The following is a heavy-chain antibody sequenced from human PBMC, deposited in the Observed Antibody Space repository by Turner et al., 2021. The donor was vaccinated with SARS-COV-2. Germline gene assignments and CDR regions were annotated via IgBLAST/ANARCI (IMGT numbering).Heavy chain of an antibody. CDR1: GGSISSSSYY. CDR3: ARHWEVAAAAYLARFDP. J-gene: IGHJ5*02. V-gene: IGHV4-39*01. Sequence: QLQLQESGPGLVMPSETLSLTCTVSGGSISSSSYYWGWIRQPPGKGLEWIGSIYYSGSTYYNPSLKSRVTISVDTSKNHFSLKLSSVTAADTALYYCARHWEVAAAAYLARFDPWGQGTLVTVSS. D-gene: IGHD6-13*01. CDR2: IYYSGST.